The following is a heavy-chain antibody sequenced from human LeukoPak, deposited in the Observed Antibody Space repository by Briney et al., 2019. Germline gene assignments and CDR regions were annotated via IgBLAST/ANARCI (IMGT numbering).Heavy chain of an antibody. J-gene: IGHJ4*02. V-gene: IGHV3-7*01. Sequence: PGGSLRLSCAASGFTFSSYWMSWVRQAPGKGLEWVANIKQDGSEKYYVDSVKGRFTISRDNAKNSLYLQMNSLRAEDTAVYYCARDRHYIVGATSGSDYWGQETLVTVSS. CDR2: IKQDGSEK. D-gene: IGHD1-26*01. CDR3: ARDRHYIVGATSGSDY. CDR1: GFTFSSYW.